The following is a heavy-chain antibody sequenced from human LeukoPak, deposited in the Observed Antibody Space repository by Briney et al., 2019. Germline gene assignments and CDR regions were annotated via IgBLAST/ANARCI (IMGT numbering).Heavy chain of an antibody. CDR1: GGSISSSSYY. CDR3: ARHAGLRAAWFDP. D-gene: IGHD5-12*01. Sequence: SETLSLTCSVSGGSISSSSYYWGWIRQPPGKGLEWIGSIYYSGSTYYNPSLKSRVTISVDTSKNQFSLKLSSVTAADTAVYYCARHAGLRAAWFDPWGQGTLVTVSS. CDR2: IYYSGST. J-gene: IGHJ5*02. V-gene: IGHV4-39*01.